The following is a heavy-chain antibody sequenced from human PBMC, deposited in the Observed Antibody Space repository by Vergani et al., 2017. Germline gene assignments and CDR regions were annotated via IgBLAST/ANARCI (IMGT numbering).Heavy chain of an antibody. V-gene: IGHV3-74*01. D-gene: IGHD6-13*01. Sequence: EVQLVESGGGLVQPGGSLRLSCAASGFTFSSYWMHWVRQAPGKGLVWVSRINSDGSSTSYADSVKGRFTISRDNSKNTLYLQMNSLRAEDTAVYYCAKRTSPPYSSSWYHWGWFDPWGQGTLVTVSS. J-gene: IGHJ5*02. CDR1: GFTFSSYW. CDR2: INSDGSST. CDR3: AKRTSPPYSSSWYHWGWFDP.